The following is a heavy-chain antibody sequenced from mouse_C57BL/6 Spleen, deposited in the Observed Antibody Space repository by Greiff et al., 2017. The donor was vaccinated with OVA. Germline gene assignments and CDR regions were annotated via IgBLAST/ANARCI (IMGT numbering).Heavy chain of an antibody. V-gene: IGHV1-26*01. CDR3: AEGEYDGGFAY. J-gene: IGHJ3*01. CDR2: INPNNGGT. Sequence: EVQLQQSGPELVKPGASVKISCKASGYTFTDYYMNWVKQSHGKSLEWIGDINPNNGGTSYNQKFKGKATLTVDKSSSTAYMELRSLTSEDSAVYYCAEGEYDGGFAYWGQGTLVTVSA. D-gene: IGHD2-14*01. CDR1: GYTFTDYY.